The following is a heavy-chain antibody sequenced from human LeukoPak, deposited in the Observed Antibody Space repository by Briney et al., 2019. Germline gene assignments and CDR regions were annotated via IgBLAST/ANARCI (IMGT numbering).Heavy chain of an antibody. CDR1: GFTFSSYA. Sequence: GGSLRLSCAASGFTFSSYAMSWVRQAPGKGLEWVSAISGSGGSTYYAESVKGRFTISRDNSKNTLYLQMNSLRAEDTAVYYCAKDLTWGVRGDFDYWGQGTLVTVSS. CDR3: AKDLTWGVRGDFDY. CDR2: ISGSGGST. V-gene: IGHV3-23*01. J-gene: IGHJ4*02. D-gene: IGHD3-16*01.